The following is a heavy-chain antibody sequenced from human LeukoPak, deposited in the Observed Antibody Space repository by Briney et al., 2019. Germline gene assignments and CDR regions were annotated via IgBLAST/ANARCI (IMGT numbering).Heavy chain of an antibody. V-gene: IGHV4-39*07. CDR2: IYYSGST. CDR1: GGSISSSSYY. D-gene: IGHD3-10*01. CDR3: ASHWFGGRKYWFDP. J-gene: IGHJ5*02. Sequence: SETLSLTCTVSGGSISSSSYYWGWIRQPPGKGLEWIGSIYYSGSTYYNPSLKGRVTISVDTSKNQFSLKLSSVTAADTAVYYCASHWFGGRKYWFDPWGQGTLVTVSS.